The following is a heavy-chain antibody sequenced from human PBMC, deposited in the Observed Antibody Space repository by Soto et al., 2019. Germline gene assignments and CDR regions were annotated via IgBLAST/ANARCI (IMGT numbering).Heavy chain of an antibody. CDR2: ISGSGGST. Sequence: EVQLLESGGGLVQPGGSLRLSCAASGFTFSSYAMSWVRQAPGKGLEWVSAISGSGGSTYYADSVKGRFTISRYNSKNTLYLQMNSLRAEDTAVYYCGKGGGVSSSWSSGFDYWGQGNLVTVSS. CDR1: GFTFSSYA. D-gene: IGHD6-13*01. CDR3: GKGGGVSSSWSSGFDY. V-gene: IGHV3-23*01. J-gene: IGHJ4*02.